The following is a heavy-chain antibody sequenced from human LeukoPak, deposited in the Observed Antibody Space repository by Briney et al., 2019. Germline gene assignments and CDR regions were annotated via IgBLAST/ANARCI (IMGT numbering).Heavy chain of an antibody. CDR1: GYSISSGYY. CDR3: ARYPDSGSGWPGWDY. J-gene: IGHJ4*02. CDR2: IYHSGST. V-gene: IGHV4-38-2*01. D-gene: IGHD6-19*01. Sequence: SETLSLTCAVSGYSISSGYYWGWIRQPPGKGLEWIGSIYHSGSTYYNPSLKSRVTISVDTSKNQFSLKLSSVTAADTAVYYCARYPDSGSGWPGWDYWGQGTLVTASS.